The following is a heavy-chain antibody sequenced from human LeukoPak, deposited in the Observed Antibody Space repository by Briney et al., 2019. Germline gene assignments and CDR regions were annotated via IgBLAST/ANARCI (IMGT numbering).Heavy chain of an antibody. D-gene: IGHD2-2*01. J-gene: IGHJ5*02. CDR3: AKGQDIVVVPAAQYNWFDP. CDR1: GFTFSSYG. V-gene: IGHV3-30*02. Sequence: PGGSLRLSCAASGFTFSSYGMHWVRQAPGKGLEWVAFIRYDGSNKYYADSVKGRFTISRDNSKNTLYLQMNSLRAEDTAVYYCAKGQDIVVVPAAQYNWFDPWGQGTLVTVSS. CDR2: IRYDGSNK.